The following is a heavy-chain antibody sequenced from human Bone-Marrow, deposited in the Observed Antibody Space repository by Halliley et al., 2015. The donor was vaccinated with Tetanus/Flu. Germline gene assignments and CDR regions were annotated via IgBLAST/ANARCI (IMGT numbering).Heavy chain of an antibody. D-gene: IGHD2-2*01. V-gene: IGHV3-7*03. CDR3: ARDCSSPKCDGYYFFGMDV. Sequence: GSEEYQVDSVKGRFTISRANAKNSLYLQMNSLKAEDTAVYYCARDCSSPKCDGYYFFGMDVWGQGTAVTVSS. CDR2: GSEE. J-gene: IGHJ6*02.